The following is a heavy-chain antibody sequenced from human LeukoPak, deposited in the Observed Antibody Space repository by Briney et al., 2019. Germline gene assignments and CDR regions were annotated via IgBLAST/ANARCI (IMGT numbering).Heavy chain of an antibody. CDR1: GYTFTSYG. V-gene: IGHV1-18*01. D-gene: IGHD2-2*01. CDR3: ARDAVVVPAASPFDY. Sequence: ASVKVSCKASGYTFTSYGISWVRQAPGQGLEWMGWISAYNGNTNYAQKLQGRVTMTTDTSTSTAYMELRSLRSDDTAVYYCARDAVVVPAASPFDYWGQGTLATVSS. J-gene: IGHJ4*02. CDR2: ISAYNGNT.